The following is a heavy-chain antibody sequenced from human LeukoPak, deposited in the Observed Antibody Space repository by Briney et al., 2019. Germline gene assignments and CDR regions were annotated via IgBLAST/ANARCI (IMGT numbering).Heavy chain of an antibody. CDR3: AKHGEDSTGYYADFFDH. CDR2: VFYNGNT. D-gene: IGHD3-22*01. Sequence: PSETLSLTCTVSGGSINTKTHYWACIRQPPGKGLEGIGSVFYNGNTYYNPSLKSRVTISVDTSKNQFSLRLSSVTAADTAVYYCAKHGEDSTGYYADFFDHCGQGTLVTVSS. V-gene: IGHV4-39*01. CDR1: GGSINTKTHY. J-gene: IGHJ4*02.